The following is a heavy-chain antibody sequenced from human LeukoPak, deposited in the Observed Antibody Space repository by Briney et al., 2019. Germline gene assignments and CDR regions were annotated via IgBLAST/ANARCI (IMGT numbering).Heavy chain of an antibody. CDR1: GYSFTAYY. CDR3: ARVSRLRRHIVVVPAAMQDSDYDSSGQPLAY. D-gene: IGHD2-2*01. J-gene: IGHJ4*02. Sequence: ASVKVSCKASGYSFTAYYMHWVRQAPGQGLEWMGWINPNSGGTNYAQKFQGRVTMTRDTSISTAYMELSRLRSDDTAVYYCARVSRLRRHIVVVPAAMQDSDYDSSGQPLAYWGQGTLVTVSS. CDR2: INPNSGGT. V-gene: IGHV1-2*02.